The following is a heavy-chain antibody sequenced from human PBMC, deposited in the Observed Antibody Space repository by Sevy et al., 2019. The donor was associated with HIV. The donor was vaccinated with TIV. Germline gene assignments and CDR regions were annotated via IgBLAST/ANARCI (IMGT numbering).Heavy chain of an antibody. CDR3: ARDWQQLVPNYYYYYGMDV. Sequence: ASVKVSCKASGYTFTSYGISWVRQAPGQGLEWMGWISAYNGNTNYAQTLQGRVTMTTDTSTSPAYMELRSLRSDDTAVYYCARDWQQLVPNYYYYYGMDVWGQGTTVTVSS. CDR2: ISAYNGNT. J-gene: IGHJ6*02. CDR1: GYTFTSYG. V-gene: IGHV1-18*01. D-gene: IGHD6-13*01.